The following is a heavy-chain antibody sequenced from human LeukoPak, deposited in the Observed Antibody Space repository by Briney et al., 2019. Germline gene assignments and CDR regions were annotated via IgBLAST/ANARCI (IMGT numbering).Heavy chain of an antibody. V-gene: IGHV1-2*02. CDR3: ARDFFGQWLVQNLNWFDP. CDR1: GYTFTGYY. CDR2: INPNSGGT. J-gene: IGHJ5*02. D-gene: IGHD6-19*01. Sequence: ASVKVSCKASGYTFTGYYMHWVRQAPGQGLERRGWINPNSGGTNYAQKFQGRVTMTRDTSISTAYMELSRLRSDDTAVYYCARDFFGQWLVQNLNWFDPWGQGTLVTVSS.